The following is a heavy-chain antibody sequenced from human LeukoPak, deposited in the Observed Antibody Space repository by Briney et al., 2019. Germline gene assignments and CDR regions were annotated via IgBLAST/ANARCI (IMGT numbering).Heavy chain of an antibody. Sequence: ASVKVSCKASGYTFTGYYMHWVRQAPGQGLEWMGWINPNSGGTNYAQKLQGRVTMTTDTSTNTAYMELRSLRSDDTAVYYCARAMVRGVIASPGYWGQGTLVTVSS. CDR3: ARAMVRGVIASPGY. CDR1: GYTFTGYY. CDR2: INPNSGGT. D-gene: IGHD3-10*01. V-gene: IGHV1-2*02. J-gene: IGHJ4*02.